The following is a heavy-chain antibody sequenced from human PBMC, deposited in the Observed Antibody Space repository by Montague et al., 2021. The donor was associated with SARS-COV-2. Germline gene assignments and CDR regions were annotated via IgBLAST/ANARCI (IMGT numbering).Heavy chain of an antibody. Sequence: SETLSLTCTVSGGSIRSSSYYWGWIRQPPGKGLECIGSIYYSGSTYYNPSLKSRVTISVDTSKNHFSLKLSSVTAADTAVYYCARTTGLRGYFDLWGRGTLVTVSS. CDR1: GGSIRSSSYY. CDR3: ARTTGLRGYFDL. CDR2: IYYSGST. J-gene: IGHJ2*01. V-gene: IGHV4-39*07. D-gene: IGHD5-12*01.